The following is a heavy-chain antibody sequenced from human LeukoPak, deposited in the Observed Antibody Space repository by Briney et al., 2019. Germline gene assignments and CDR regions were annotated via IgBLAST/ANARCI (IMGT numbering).Heavy chain of an antibody. V-gene: IGHV1-2*06. CDR1: GYTFIGYY. J-gene: IGHJ4*02. CDR2: INPNSGGT. Sequence: EASVKVSCKASGYTFIGYYMHWVRQAPGQGLEWMGRINPNSGGTNYAQKFQGRVTMTRDTSISTAYVELSRLRSDDTAVYCCAREGGEYYDFWSGYYWIDYWGQGTQVTVSS. D-gene: IGHD3-3*01. CDR3: AREGGEYYDFWSGYYWIDY.